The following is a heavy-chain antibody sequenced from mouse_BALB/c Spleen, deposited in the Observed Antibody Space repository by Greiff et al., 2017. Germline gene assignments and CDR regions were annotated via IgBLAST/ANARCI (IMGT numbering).Heavy chain of an antibody. J-gene: IGHJ4*01. CDR2: INPSTGYT. CDR1: GYTFTSYW. CDR3: ARDDYYEMDY. Sequence: VQLQESGAELAKPGASVKMSCKASGYTFTSYWMHWVKQRPGQGLEWIGYINPSTGYTEYNQKFKDKATLTADKSSSTAYMQLSSLTSEDSAVYYCARDDYYEMDYWGQGTSVTVSS. V-gene: IGHV1-7*01.